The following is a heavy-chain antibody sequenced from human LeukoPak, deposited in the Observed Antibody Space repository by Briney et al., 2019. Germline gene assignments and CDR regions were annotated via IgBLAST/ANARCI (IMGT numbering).Heavy chain of an antibody. D-gene: IGHD1-1*01. Sequence: ASVKVSCKASGYTFTSYYMHWVRQAPGQGLEWMGIINPSGGSTSYAQKFQGRVTMTRDTSTSTVYMELSSLRSEDTAVYYCARVSGTTFSYYYYMDVWGKGTTVTVSS. CDR1: GYTFTSYY. CDR2: INPSGGST. CDR3: ARVSGTTFSYYYYMDV. J-gene: IGHJ6*03. V-gene: IGHV1-46*01.